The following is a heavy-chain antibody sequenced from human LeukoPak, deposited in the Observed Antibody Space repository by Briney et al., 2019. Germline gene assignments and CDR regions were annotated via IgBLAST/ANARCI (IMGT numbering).Heavy chain of an antibody. Sequence: GASVKVSCKASGGTFSSYAISWVRQAPGQGLEWMGGIIPIFGTANYAQKFQGRVTITTDESTTTGYMELSSLRSEDTAVYYCVREKSGGTYDYWGQGTLVTVSS. D-gene: IGHD3-16*01. CDR2: IIPIFGTA. CDR3: VREKSGGTYDY. J-gene: IGHJ4*02. CDR1: GGTFSSYA. V-gene: IGHV1-69*05.